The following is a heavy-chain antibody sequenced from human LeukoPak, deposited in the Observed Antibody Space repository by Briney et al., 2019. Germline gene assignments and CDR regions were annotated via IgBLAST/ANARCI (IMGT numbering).Heavy chain of an antibody. Sequence: ASAKVSCKASGYTFTGYYMHWVRQAPGQGLEWMGWINPNSGDTNYAQKFQGRVTMTRDTSISTAYMELSRLRSDDTAVYYCARGDSSGYYEYYYGMDVWGQGTTVTVSS. CDR3: ARGDSSGYYEYYYGMDV. D-gene: IGHD3-22*01. CDR1: GYTFTGYY. V-gene: IGHV1-2*02. CDR2: INPNSGDT. J-gene: IGHJ6*02.